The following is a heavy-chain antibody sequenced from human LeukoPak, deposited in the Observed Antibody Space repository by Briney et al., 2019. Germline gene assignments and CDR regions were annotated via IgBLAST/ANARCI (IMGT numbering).Heavy chain of an antibody. Sequence: GGSLRLSCAASGFTFSRYAMSWVRQAPGKGLEWVSDISSSGVTTHYADSVKGRFTISRDNAKNTLYLQLNSLRAEDTAVYYCAREGFGYSYGFWGQGTLVTVSS. CDR2: ISSSGVTT. CDR3: AREGFGYSYGF. CDR1: GFTFSRYA. J-gene: IGHJ4*02. V-gene: IGHV3-23*01. D-gene: IGHD5-18*01.